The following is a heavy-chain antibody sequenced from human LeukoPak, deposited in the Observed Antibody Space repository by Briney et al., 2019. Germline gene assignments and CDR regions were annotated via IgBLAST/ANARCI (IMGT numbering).Heavy chain of an antibody. D-gene: IGHD3-22*01. CDR2: IASETYGGTA. V-gene: IGHV3-49*04. Sequence: GGSLRLSCTASGFTFGDYAMTWVRQAPGKGLEWVGFIASETYGGTAEYAASLKGRFTISRDNAKNSLYLQMNSLRAEDTAVYYCARDSGYYDSSGYRYHYYYYMDVWGKGTTVTVS. CDR3: ARDSGYYDSSGYRYHYYYYMDV. CDR1: GFTFGDYA. J-gene: IGHJ6*03.